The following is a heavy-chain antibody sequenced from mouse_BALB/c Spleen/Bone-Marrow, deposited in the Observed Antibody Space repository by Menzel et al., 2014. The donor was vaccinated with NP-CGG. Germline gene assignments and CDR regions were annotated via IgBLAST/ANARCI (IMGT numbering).Heavy chain of an antibody. CDR3: ARYGNYPMDY. J-gene: IGHJ4*01. V-gene: IGHV5-4*02. CDR2: ISDGGSYT. D-gene: IGHD2-1*01. Sequence: EVMLVESGGGLVKPGGSLKLSCAASGFTFSDYYTYWVRQTPEKRLEWVATISDGGSYTYYPDSVKGRFTISRDNAKNNLYLQMSSLKSEDTAMYYCARYGNYPMDYWGQGTSVTVSS. CDR1: GFTFSDYY.